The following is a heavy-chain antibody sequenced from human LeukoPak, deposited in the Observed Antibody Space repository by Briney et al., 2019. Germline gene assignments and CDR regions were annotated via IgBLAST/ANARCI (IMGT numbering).Heavy chain of an antibody. CDR2: ISSSSSTI. Sequence: PGGSLRLSCAASGFTFSSYSMNWVRQAPGKGLEWVSYISSSSSTIYYADSVKGRFTISRDNAKNSLYLQMNSLRAEDTAVYHCASPNVYALGGLDYWGQGTLVTVSS. J-gene: IGHJ4*02. D-gene: IGHD2-2*01. CDR1: GFTFSSYS. CDR3: ASPNVYALGGLDY. V-gene: IGHV3-48*04.